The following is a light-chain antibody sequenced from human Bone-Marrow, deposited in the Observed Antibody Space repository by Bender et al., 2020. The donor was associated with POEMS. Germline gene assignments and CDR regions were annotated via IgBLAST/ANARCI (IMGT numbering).Light chain of an antibody. CDR2: EVS. CDR3: CSYARGSSYV. V-gene: IGLV2-23*02. CDR1: SSDVGAYNV. Sequence: QSALTQPASVSGSPGQSITISCTGTSSDVGAYNVVSWYQQHPGRAPKLMIYEVSQRPSGVSNRFSGSKSGNTASLTISGLRAEDEADYYCCSYARGSSYVFGTGTKVTVL. J-gene: IGLJ1*01.